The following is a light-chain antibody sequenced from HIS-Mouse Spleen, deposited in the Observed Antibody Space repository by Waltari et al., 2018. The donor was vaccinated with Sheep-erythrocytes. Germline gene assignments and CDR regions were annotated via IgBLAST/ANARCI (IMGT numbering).Light chain of an antibody. CDR2: EGS. J-gene: IGLJ3*02. CDR1: SSDVGSYNL. CDR3: CSYAGSSTPWV. V-gene: IGLV2-23*01. Sequence: QPASVSGSPGQSITLSCTGTSSDVGSYNLVSWYQQHPGKAPKLMIYEGSKRPSGVSNRFSGSKSGNTASLTISGLQAEDEADYYCCSYAGSSTPWVFGGGTKLTVL.